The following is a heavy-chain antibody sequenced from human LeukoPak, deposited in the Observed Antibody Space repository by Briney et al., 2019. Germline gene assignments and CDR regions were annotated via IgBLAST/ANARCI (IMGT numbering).Heavy chain of an antibody. CDR3: AKMEGSGGSCYYAFDI. D-gene: IGHD2-15*01. Sequence: GGSLRLSCAASGFTFSSYAMSWVRQAPGKGLEWVSAISGSGSSTYYADSVKGRFTISRDNSKNTLYLQMNSLRAEDTAVHYCAKMEGSGGSCYYAFDIWGQGTMVTVSS. J-gene: IGHJ3*02. CDR1: GFTFSSYA. V-gene: IGHV3-23*01. CDR2: ISGSGSST.